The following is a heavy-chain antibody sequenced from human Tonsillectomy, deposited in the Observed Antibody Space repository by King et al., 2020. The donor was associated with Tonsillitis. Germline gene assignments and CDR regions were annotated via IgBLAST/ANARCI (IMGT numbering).Heavy chain of an antibody. Sequence: HVQLVQSGAEVKKPGASVKVSCKASGYTFTGYYMHWVRQAPGQGLEWMGWINPNSGGTNYVQKFQGRVTMTRDTSISTAYMELRSLRSDDTAVYYCARAGVVAVAGMFAEYFQHWGQGALVTVSS. CDR2: INPNSGGT. J-gene: IGHJ1*01. V-gene: IGHV1-2*02. CDR1: GYTFTGYY. D-gene: IGHD6-19*01. CDR3: ARAGVVAVAGMFAEYFQH.